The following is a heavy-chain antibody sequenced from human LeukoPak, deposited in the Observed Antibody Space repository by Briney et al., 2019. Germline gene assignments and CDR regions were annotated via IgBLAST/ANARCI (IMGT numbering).Heavy chain of an antibody. Sequence: GASVNVSCKVSGYTLTELSMHGVRQAPGGGREWMGGFDPEDGETIYAQNFPGRVTMTEDTSTDTAYMELSSLRSEDTAVYYCATSKWELHSRWFSYYFDYWGQGTLVTVSS. CDR1: GYTLTELS. CDR2: FDPEDGET. J-gene: IGHJ4*02. CDR3: ATSKWELHSRWFSYYFDY. D-gene: IGHD1-26*01. V-gene: IGHV1-24*01.